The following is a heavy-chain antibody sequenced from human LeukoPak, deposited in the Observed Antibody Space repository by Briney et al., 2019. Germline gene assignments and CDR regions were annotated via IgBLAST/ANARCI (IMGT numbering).Heavy chain of an antibody. CDR2: INPNSGGT. J-gene: IGHJ4*02. D-gene: IGHD5-24*01. CDR3: ARTPRNGYIEGY. Sequence: ASVKVSCKASGYTFTSYGISWVRQAPGQGLEWMGWINPNSGGTNYAQKFQGRVTMTRDTSISTAYMELSRLRSDDTAVYYCARTPRNGYIEGYWGQGTLVTVSS. V-gene: IGHV1-2*02. CDR1: GYTFTSYG.